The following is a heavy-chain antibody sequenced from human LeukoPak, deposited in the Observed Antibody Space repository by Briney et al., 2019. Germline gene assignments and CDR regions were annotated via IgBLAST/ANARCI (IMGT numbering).Heavy chain of an antibody. CDR3: ARDLGSSYLLDY. V-gene: IGHV3-48*03. CDR2: ISSSGSDI. J-gene: IGHJ4*02. D-gene: IGHD6-6*01. CDR1: GFTFSNYE. Sequence: PGGSLRLSCAASGFTFSNYEMHWVRQAPGKGLEWVSYISSSGSDIYYADSVKGRFTISRDNAKNSLYLHMNSLRAEDTAVYYCARDLGSSYLLDYWGQGTLVTVSS.